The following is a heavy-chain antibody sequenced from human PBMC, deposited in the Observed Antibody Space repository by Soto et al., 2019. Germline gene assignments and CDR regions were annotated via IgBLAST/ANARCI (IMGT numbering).Heavy chain of an antibody. J-gene: IGHJ5*02. V-gene: IGHV4-30-4*01. Sequence: SETLSLTCTVSGGSISSGDYYWSWIRQPPGKGLEWIGYIYYSGSTYYNPSLNSRVTISVDTSKNQFSLKLSSVTAADTAVYYCARSIGFLEWLPIGNWFDPWGQGTLVTVSS. CDR3: ARSIGFLEWLPIGNWFDP. CDR1: GGSISSGDYY. CDR2: IYYSGST. D-gene: IGHD3-3*01.